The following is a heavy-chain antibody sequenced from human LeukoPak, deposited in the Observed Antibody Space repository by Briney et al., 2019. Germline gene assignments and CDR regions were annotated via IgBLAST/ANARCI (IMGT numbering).Heavy chain of an antibody. V-gene: IGHV3-30*03. D-gene: IGHD3-22*01. CDR1: GFTFSSYG. CDR3: ARGPYEDY. CDR2: ISYDGSNK. J-gene: IGHJ4*02. Sequence: PGRSLRLSCAASGFTFSSYGMHWVRQAPGKGLEWVAVISYDGSNKYYADSVKGRFTISRDNSKNTLYLQMNSLRAEDTAVYYCARGPYEDYWGQGTLVTVSS.